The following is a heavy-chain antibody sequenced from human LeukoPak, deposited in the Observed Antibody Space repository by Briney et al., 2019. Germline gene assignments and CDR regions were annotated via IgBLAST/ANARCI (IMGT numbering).Heavy chain of an antibody. J-gene: IGHJ4*02. V-gene: IGHV3-23*01. Sequence: GGSLRLSCAASGFTFSSYAMSWVRQAPGKGLEWVSAISGSGGSTYYAASVKGRFTISRDNSKNTLYLQMNSLRAEDTAVYYCAKGILRYFDWFPGYWGQGTLVIVSS. CDR3: AKGILRYFDWFPGY. CDR1: GFTFSSYA. D-gene: IGHD3-9*01. CDR2: ISGSGGST.